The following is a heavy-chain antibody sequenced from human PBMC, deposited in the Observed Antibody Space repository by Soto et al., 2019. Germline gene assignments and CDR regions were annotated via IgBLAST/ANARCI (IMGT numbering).Heavy chain of an antibody. V-gene: IGHV4-31*03. J-gene: IGHJ4*02. CDR2: IYYSGST. CDR3: ARGGGDYGDYGVLDY. CDR1: GGSISSGGYY. Sequence: QVQLQESGPGLVKPSQTLSLTCTVSGGSISSGGYYWSWIRQHPGKGLEWIGYIYYSGSTYYNPSLKSRVTISVDTSKNQFSLKLSSGTAADTAVYYCARGGGDYGDYGVLDYWGQGTLVTVSS. D-gene: IGHD4-17*01.